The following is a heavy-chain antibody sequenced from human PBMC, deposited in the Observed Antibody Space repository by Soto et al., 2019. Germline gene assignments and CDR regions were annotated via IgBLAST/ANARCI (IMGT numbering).Heavy chain of an antibody. V-gene: IGHV4-34*01. CDR1: GGSFSGYY. CDR2: INHSGTT. J-gene: IGHJ6*02. D-gene: IGHD2-21*02. CDR3: ARADRTLVTSYSLDV. Sequence: SETLSLTCAVYGGSFSGYYWTWIRQPPGKGLEWIGEINHSGTTNFNPSLKSRLTISLDTSKKHFSLKLSSVTDADTAAYYCARADRTLVTSYSLDVWGQGTTVTVSS.